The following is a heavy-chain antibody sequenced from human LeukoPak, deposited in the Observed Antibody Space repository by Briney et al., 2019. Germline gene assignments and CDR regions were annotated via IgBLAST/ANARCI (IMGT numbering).Heavy chain of an antibody. D-gene: IGHD3-22*01. CDR3: ARALWPDFDSSGYYYGGFDY. CDR1: GFTFSSYR. J-gene: IGHJ4*02. Sequence: GGSLRLSCAASGFTFSSYRMNWVRQAPGKGLEWVSYISSSSSTIYYADSVKGRFTISRDNAKNSLCLQMNSLRAEDTAVYYCARALWPDFDSSGYYYGGFDYWGQGTLVTVSS. CDR2: ISSSSSTI. V-gene: IGHV3-48*01.